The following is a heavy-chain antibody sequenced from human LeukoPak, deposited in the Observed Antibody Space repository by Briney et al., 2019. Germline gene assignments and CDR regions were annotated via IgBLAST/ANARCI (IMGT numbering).Heavy chain of an antibody. CDR3: AKGGRIFTLFDY. CDR1: GFTFSSYA. V-gene: IGHV3-23*01. Sequence: PGGSLRLSCAASGFTFSSYATSWVRQAPGKGLEWVSAISGSGGSTYYADSVKGRFTISRDNSKNTLYLQMNSLRAEDTAVYYCAKGGRIFTLFDYWGQGTLVTVSS. J-gene: IGHJ4*02. CDR2: ISGSGGST.